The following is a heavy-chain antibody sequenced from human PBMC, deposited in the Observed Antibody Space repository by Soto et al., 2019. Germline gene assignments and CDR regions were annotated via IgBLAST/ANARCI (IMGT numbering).Heavy chain of an antibody. D-gene: IGHD2-15*01. J-gene: IGHJ5*02. CDR1: DASISSYY. Sequence: TMSLTCAVSDASISSYYCRWLRHPPEKGVERIGYIDYSGSTNYNPSLKSRVTISVDTSKNPFSLKLSSLTAADPAVYYCARLAGYCSGCICYYDSNWFDPWGQGTLVNVSS. V-gene: IGHV4-59*08. CDR3: ARLAGYCSGCICYYDSNWFDP. CDR2: IDYSGST.